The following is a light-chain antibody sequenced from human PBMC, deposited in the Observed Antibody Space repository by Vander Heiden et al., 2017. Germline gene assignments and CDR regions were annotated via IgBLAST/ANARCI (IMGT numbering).Light chain of an antibody. CDR2: KVS. Sequence: DAVMTQSPLSLPVSLGQPASISCRSSQSLVHSDGNTYLNWVHQRPGQSPRRLIYKVSNRDSGVPDRFSGSESGTDFTLKISRVEAEDVGVYYCMQGTHWPYTFGQGTNLEI. V-gene: IGKV2-30*02. CDR1: QSLVHSDGNTY. CDR3: MQGTHWPYT. J-gene: IGKJ2*01.